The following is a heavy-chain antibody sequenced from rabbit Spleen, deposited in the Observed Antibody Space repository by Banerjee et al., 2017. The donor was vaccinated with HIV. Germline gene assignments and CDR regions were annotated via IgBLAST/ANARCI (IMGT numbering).Heavy chain of an antibody. J-gene: IGHJ6*01. V-gene: IGHV1S40*01. Sequence: VESGGGLVRPGASLTLTCKASGFSFSSGYYSSWVRQAPGKGLEWIACIGVGSSGSTYYASWAKGRFTISKTSSTTVTLQMTSLTAADTATYFCARSDSGGAGVGYVNWHLWGPGTLVTVS. D-gene: IGHD6-1*01. CDR2: IGVGSSGST. CDR1: GFSFSSGYY. CDR3: ARSDSGGAGVGYVNWHL.